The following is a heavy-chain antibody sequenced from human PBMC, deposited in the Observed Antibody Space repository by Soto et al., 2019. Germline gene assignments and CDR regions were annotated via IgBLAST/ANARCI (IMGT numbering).Heavy chain of an antibody. CDR1: GDTFTFYS. J-gene: IGHJ4*02. Sequence: QVQLVQSGAEVKRPGSSVKVSCKASGDTFTFYSINWVRQAPGLGLEWMGRINPILSMSNYAQRFQGGVTMATDKSTSTAYMELSSLRSENTAIYYCASSYGSGHRAFDYWGQGALVTVSS. CDR3: ASSYGSGHRAFDY. V-gene: IGHV1-69*02. CDR2: INPILSMS. D-gene: IGHD3-10*01.